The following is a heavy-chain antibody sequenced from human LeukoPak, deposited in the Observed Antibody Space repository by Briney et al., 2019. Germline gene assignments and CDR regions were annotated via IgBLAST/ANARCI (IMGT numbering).Heavy chain of an antibody. D-gene: IGHD3-22*01. CDR3: ARAGYYYDSSGYYVFDY. J-gene: IGHJ4*02. V-gene: IGHV3-21*01. CDR2: ISSSSSYL. Sequence: GGSLRLSCAAYGFTFSSYSMNWVRLAPGKGMEWVSSISSSSSYLYYADSVKGRFTISRDNAKNSLYLQMNSLRAEDTAVYYCARAGYYYDSSGYYVFDYWGQGTLVTVSS. CDR1: GFTFSSYS.